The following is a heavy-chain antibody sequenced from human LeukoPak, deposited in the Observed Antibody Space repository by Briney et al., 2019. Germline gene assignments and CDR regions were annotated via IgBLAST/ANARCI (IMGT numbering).Heavy chain of an antibody. V-gene: IGHV1-2*02. CDR3: ARVPNSGYDFWHFDY. D-gene: IGHD5-12*01. Sequence: GASVKVSCKASGYTFTGYYMHWVRQAPGQGLEWMGWINPNSGDTNYAQQFQDRVTMTRDTSISTAYMELSRLRSDDTALYFCARVPNSGYDFWHFDYWGQGTLVTVSS. J-gene: IGHJ4*02. CDR1: GYTFTGYY. CDR2: INPNSGDT.